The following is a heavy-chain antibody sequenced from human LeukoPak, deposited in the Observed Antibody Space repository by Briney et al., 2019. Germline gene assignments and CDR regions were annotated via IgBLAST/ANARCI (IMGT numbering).Heavy chain of an antibody. J-gene: IGHJ3*02. CDR1: GYSFTSYW. Sequence: GESLKISCKGSGYSFTSYWIGWVRQMPGKGLEWMGIIYPGDSDTRYSPSFQGQVTTSADKSISTAYLQWSSLKAPDTTMYYCARRKYCSSTSCFSDAFDIWGQGTMVTVSS. V-gene: IGHV5-51*01. CDR2: IYPGDSDT. CDR3: ARRKYCSSTSCFSDAFDI. D-gene: IGHD2-2*01.